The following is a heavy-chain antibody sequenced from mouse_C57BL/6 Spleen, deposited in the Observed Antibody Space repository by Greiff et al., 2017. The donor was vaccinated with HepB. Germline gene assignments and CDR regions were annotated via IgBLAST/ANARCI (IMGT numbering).Heavy chain of an antibody. Sequence: EVQRVESGAELVKPGASVKLSCTASGFNIKDYYMHWVKQRTEQGLEWIGRIDPEDGETKYAPKFQGTATITADTSSNTAYLQLSSLTSEDTAVYYWARGDGYSYYCDDWGQGTTLTVSS. J-gene: IGHJ2*01. CDR3: ARGDGYSYYCDD. V-gene: IGHV14-2*01. CDR2: IDPEDGET. CDR1: GFNIKDYY. D-gene: IGHD2-3*01.